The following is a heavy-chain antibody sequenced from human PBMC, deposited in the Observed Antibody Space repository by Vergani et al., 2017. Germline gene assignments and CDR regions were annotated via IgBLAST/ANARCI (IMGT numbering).Heavy chain of an antibody. J-gene: IGHJ6*02. CDR1: GFTFSSYS. CDR3: ASAGIFGVLFEGIYGMDV. D-gene: IGHD3-3*01. CDR2: ISSSSTYI. Sequence: EVQLVESGGGLVKPGGSLRLSCAASGFTFSSYSMNWVRQAPGKGLEWVSSISSSSTYIYYAESVKGRFTISRDNAKNSLYLQMNSLRAEDTAVYYCASAGIFGVLFEGIYGMDVWGQGTTVTVSS. V-gene: IGHV3-21*01.